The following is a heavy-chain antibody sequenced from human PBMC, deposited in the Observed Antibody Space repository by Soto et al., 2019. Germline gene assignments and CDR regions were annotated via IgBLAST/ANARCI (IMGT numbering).Heavy chain of an antibody. CDR3: AREPLWFGELLSKGWFDP. J-gene: IGHJ5*02. CDR2: INAGNGNT. CDR1: GYSFTSYA. V-gene: IGHV1-3*01. D-gene: IGHD3-10*01. Sequence: APVKVSCKASGYSFTSYAMHWVRQAPGQRLEWMGWINAGNGNTKYSQKFQGRVTITRDTSASTAYMELSSLRSEDTAVYYCAREPLWFGELLSKGWFDPWGQGTQVTVSS.